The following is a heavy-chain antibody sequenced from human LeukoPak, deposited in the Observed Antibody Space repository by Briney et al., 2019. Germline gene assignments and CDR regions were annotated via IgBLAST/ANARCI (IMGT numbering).Heavy chain of an antibody. CDR2: INPNSGGT. CDR3: ARDPKHSRDYDYVWGSYRYERNWFDP. Sequence: GGSLRLSCAASGFTFSSYGMHWVRQAPGQGLEWMGWINPNSGGTNYAQKFQGRVTMTRDTSISTAYMELSRLRSDDTAVYYCARDPKHSRDYDYVWGSYRYERNWFDPWGQGTLVTVSS. CDR1: GFTFSSYG. V-gene: IGHV1-2*02. D-gene: IGHD3-16*02. J-gene: IGHJ5*02.